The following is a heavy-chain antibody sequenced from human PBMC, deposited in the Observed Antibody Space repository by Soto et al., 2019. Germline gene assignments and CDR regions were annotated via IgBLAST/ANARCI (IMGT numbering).Heavy chain of an antibody. CDR2: ISGSGYST. V-gene: IGHV3-23*01. Sequence: GGSLRLSCAAAGFTFNSYAMNWVRQAPGKGLEWVSSISGSGYSTYYADSAKGRFTISRDNSKNTLFLQMNSLRAEDTAVYYCAKAPYYYDSSGFYFHAFDIWGQGTMVT. CDR3: AKAPYYYDSSGFYFHAFDI. CDR1: GFTFNSYA. J-gene: IGHJ3*02. D-gene: IGHD3-22*01.